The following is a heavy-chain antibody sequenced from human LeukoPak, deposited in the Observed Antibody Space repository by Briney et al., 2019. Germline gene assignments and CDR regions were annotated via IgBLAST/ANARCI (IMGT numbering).Heavy chain of an antibody. J-gene: IGHJ4*02. CDR1: GFIFSGYG. D-gene: IGHD3-22*01. CDR3: SRGQNLSLYDSSDYSPY. V-gene: IGHV3-48*01. CDR2: ISSSSTTI. Sequence: GGSLRLSCAASGFIFSGYGMHWVRQAPGKGLEWVSYISSSSTTIYYADSVKGRFTISRDNAKNSLYLQLNILIAGDTACYYFSRGQNLSLYDSSDYSPYWGRGTLVTV.